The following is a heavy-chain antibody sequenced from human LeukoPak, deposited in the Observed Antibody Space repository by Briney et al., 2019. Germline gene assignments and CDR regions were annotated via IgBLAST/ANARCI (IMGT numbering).Heavy chain of an antibody. CDR1: GFTFSSYE. D-gene: IGHD1-7*01. V-gene: IGHV3-48*03. J-gene: IGHJ4*02. CDR3: ARVTGTTTFDY. CDR2: ISSTGYTI. Sequence: GGSLRLSCAASGFTFSSYEMTWVRQAPGKGLEWVSYISSTGYTIYYADSVKGRFTISRDNAKNSLYLRMNSLRAEDTAVYYCARVTGTTTFDYWGQGTLVTVSS.